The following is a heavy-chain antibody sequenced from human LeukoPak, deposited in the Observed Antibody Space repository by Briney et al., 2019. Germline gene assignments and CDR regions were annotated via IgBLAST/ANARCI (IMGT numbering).Heavy chain of an antibody. CDR3: ARGPPRGYSPDWFDP. Sequence: PSETLSLTCTVSGGSISSSSYYWGWIRQPPGKGLEWVGSIYYSGSTYYNPSLKSRVTISVDTSKNQFSLKLSSVTAADTAVYYCARGPPRGYSPDWFDPWGQGTLVTVSS. D-gene: IGHD5-18*01. CDR1: GGSISSSSYY. J-gene: IGHJ5*02. CDR2: IYYSGST. V-gene: IGHV4-39*07.